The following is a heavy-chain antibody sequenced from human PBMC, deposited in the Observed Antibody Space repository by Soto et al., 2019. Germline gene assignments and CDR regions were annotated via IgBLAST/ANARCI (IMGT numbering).Heavy chain of an antibody. CDR1: GYTFPNYG. D-gene: IGHD3-10*01. J-gene: IGHJ4*02. CDR2: ISAYKTNI. V-gene: IGHV1-18*01. Sequence: QVQLVQSGAEVKKPGASVKVSCKASGYTFPNYGITWVRQAPGQGLEWMGWISAYKTNIKYAQKFQGRVTLTTDTSTSTAYMELRSLRSDDTAIYYCARDLDGSGAYYTDFWGQGTPVTVSS. CDR3: ARDLDGSGAYYTDF.